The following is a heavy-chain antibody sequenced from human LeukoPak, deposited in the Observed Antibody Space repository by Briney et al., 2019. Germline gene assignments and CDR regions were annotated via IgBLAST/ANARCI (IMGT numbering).Heavy chain of an antibody. CDR1: GFTFSSYS. J-gene: IGHJ4*02. CDR3: ARSKGSGYRLPPQ. D-gene: IGHD3-22*01. CDR2: ISSSSSYI. V-gene: IGHV3-21*01. Sequence: PGGSLRLSCAASGFTFSSYSMNWVRQAPGKGLEWVSSISSSSSYIYYADSVKGRFTISRDNAKNSLYLQMNSLRAEDTAVYYCARSKGSGYRLPPQWGQGTLVTVSS.